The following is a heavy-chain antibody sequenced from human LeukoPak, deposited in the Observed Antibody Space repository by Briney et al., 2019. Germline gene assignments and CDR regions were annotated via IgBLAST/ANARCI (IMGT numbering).Heavy chain of an antibody. CDR3: ARGLRSDYYYYMDV. CDR1: GGSFSGYY. CDR2: INHSGST. V-gene: IGHV4-34*01. Sequence: SETLSLTCAVYGGSFSGYYWSWIRQPPGKELEWIGEINHSGSTNYNPSLKSRVTISVDTSKNQFSLKLSSVTAADTAVYYCARGLRSDYYYYMDVWGKGTTVTVSS. D-gene: IGHD2-15*01. J-gene: IGHJ6*03.